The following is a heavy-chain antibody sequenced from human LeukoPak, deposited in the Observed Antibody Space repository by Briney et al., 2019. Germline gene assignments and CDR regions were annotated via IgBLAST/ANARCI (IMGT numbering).Heavy chain of an antibody. D-gene: IGHD6-13*01. Sequence: GGSLRLSCAASGFTFSSYSMNWVRQAPGEGLEWVSYISSSSGTIYYADSVKGRITISRDNAKNSLYLQMNSLRAEDTAVYYCASSIVADGTSPFDYWGQGTLVTVSS. J-gene: IGHJ4*02. V-gene: IGHV3-48*04. CDR2: ISSSSGTI. CDR1: GFTFSSYS. CDR3: ASSIVADGTSPFDY.